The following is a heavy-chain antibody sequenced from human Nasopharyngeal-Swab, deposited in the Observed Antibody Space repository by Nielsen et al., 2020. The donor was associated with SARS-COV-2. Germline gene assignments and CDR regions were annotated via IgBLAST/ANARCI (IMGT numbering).Heavy chain of an antibody. Sequence: GGSLRLSCAASGFTVSSNYMSWVRQAPGKGLEWVSVIYSGGSTYYADSVKGRFTISRDNSKNTLYLQMNSLRAEDTAVYYCARVPPMVRRVFAFDIWGQGTMVTVSS. D-gene: IGHD3-10*01. CDR1: GFTVSSNY. CDR2: IYSGGST. J-gene: IGHJ3*02. CDR3: ARVPPMVRRVFAFDI. V-gene: IGHV3-53*01.